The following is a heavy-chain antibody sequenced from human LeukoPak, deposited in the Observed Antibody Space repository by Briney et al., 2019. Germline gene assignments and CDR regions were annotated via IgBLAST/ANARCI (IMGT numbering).Heavy chain of an antibody. CDR1: GGSISSSDR. CDR2: IYLSGGT. D-gene: IGHD4/OR15-4a*01. J-gene: IGHJ4*02. CDR3: AREGASRYFDS. V-gene: IGHV4-4*02. Sequence: PSETLSLTCTVSGGSISSSDRWSWVRQPPGKGLEWIGEIYLSGGTNYNLSLKSRVTISVDKSKNQFSLWLTSVTAADTALYYCAREGASRYFDSWGQGILVTVSS.